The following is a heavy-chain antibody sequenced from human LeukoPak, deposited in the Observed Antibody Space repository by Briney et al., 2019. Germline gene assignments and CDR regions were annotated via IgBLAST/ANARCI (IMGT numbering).Heavy chain of an antibody. Sequence: SETLSLTCTVPGGSISSYYWSWIRQPPGKGLEWIGYIYYSGSTNYNPSLKSRVTISVDTSKNQFSLKLSSVTAADTAVYYCARRMSIAAAGIDAFDIWGQGTMVTVSS. D-gene: IGHD6-13*01. V-gene: IGHV4-59*08. J-gene: IGHJ3*02. CDR3: ARRMSIAAAGIDAFDI. CDR1: GGSISSYY. CDR2: IYYSGST.